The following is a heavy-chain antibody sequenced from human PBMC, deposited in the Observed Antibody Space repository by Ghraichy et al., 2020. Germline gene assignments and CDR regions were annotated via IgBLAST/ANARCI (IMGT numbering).Heavy chain of an antibody. J-gene: IGHJ4*02. CDR2: ISSSGSTI. D-gene: IGHD3-22*01. CDR1: EFTFSDYY. V-gene: IGHV3-11*01. CDR3: ARVQHDSSGYLTN. Sequence: GESLNISCAASEFTFSDYYMSWIRQAPGKGLEWVSYISSSGSTIYYADSVKGRFTISRDNAKNSLYLQMNSLRAEDTAVYYCARVQHDSSGYLTNWGQGTLVTVSS.